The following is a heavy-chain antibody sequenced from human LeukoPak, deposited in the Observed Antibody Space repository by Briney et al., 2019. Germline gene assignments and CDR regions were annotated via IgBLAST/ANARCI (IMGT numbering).Heavy chain of an antibody. CDR2: ISDDANNE. J-gene: IGHJ4*02. D-gene: IGHD3-9*01. V-gene: IGHV3-30*18. CDR3: AKSGRATGYSSFDS. Sequence: GGSLRLSCAASGFSFSKYGMHWVRQAPGKGLEWVAVISDDANNEEYADSVKGRFTLSRDNSKNTVYLRMNSLRAEDTAVYYCAKSGRATGYSSFDSWGQGTLVTVSS. CDR1: GFSFSKYG.